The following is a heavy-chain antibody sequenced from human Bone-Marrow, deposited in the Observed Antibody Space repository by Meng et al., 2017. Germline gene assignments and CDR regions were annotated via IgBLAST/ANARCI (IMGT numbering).Heavy chain of an antibody. CDR3: ARDRESIVVVTASQFDY. CDR1: GFTFSSYE. CDR2: ISSSGSGGST. V-gene: IGHV3-48*03. J-gene: IGHJ4*02. D-gene: IGHD2-21*02. Sequence: GESLKISCAASGFTFSSYEMNWVRQAPGKGLEWVSYISSSGSGGSTGYADSVKGRFTISRDNAKNSLYLQMNSLRAEDTALYYCARDRESIVVVTASQFDYWGQGTLVTVSS.